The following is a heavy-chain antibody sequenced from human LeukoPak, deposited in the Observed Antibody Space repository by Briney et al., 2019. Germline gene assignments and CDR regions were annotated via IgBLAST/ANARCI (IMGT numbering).Heavy chain of an antibody. CDR1: GFTFSSYA. Sequence: GGSLRLSCAASGFTFSSYAMSWVRQAPGKGLEWVSAISGSGGSTYYADSVKGRFTISRDNSKNTLYLQMNSLRAEDTAVYYCAKDQRYYYDSSSYGMDVWGQGTTVTVSS. J-gene: IGHJ6*02. CDR3: AKDQRYYYDSSSYGMDV. V-gene: IGHV3-23*01. CDR2: ISGSGGST. D-gene: IGHD3-22*01.